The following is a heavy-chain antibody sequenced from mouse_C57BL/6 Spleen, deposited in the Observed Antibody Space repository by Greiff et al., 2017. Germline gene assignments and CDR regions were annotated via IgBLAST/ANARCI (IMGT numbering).Heavy chain of an antibody. J-gene: IGHJ2*01. CDR2: IRLKSDNYAT. CDR3: TDSNY. Sequence: EVKVEESGGGLVQPGGSMKLSCVASGFTFSNYWMNWVRQSPEKGLEWVAQIRLKSDNYATHYAESVKGRFTISRDDSKSSVYLQMNNLRAEDTGIYYCTDSNYWGQGTTRTVSS. CDR1: GFTFSNYW. V-gene: IGHV6-3*01.